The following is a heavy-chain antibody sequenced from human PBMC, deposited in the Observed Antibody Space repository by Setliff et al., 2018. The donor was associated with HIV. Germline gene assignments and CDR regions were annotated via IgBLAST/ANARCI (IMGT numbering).Heavy chain of an antibody. CDR2: IKSRTNGGTT. V-gene: IGHV3-15*01. J-gene: IGHJ4*02. CDR3: ARETMYDSRGYLSHYFDY. D-gene: IGHD3-22*01. Sequence: PGGSLRLSCAAAGFTFSKAWMSWFRQTPGKGLEWVGRIKSRTNGGTTHYADSVKGRFTISRDNSKNTLYLQMNSLRVEDTAVYYCARETMYDSRGYLSHYFDYWGQGTPVTVSS. CDR1: GFTFSKAW.